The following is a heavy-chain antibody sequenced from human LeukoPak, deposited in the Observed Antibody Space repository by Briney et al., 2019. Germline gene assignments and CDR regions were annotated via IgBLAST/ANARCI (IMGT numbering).Heavy chain of an antibody. J-gene: IGHJ4*02. D-gene: IGHD5-12*01. Sequence: ASVTVSCTASGYTFTGYYMHWVRQAPGQGLEWMGWINPNSDGTNYAQKFQGRVTMTRDTSISTAYMELSRLRSDDTAVYYCASWSSYIVAHNGFDYWGQGTLVTVSS. CDR1: GYTFTGYY. V-gene: IGHV1-2*02. CDR2: INPNSDGT. CDR3: ASWSSYIVAHNGFDY.